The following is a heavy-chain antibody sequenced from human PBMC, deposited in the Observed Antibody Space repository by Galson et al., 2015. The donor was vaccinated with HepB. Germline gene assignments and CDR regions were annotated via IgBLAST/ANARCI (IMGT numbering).Heavy chain of an antibody. D-gene: IGHD3-10*01. CDR2: IWYDGSNK. CDR3: AREGTPPAPGFDY. Sequence: SLRLSCAASGFTFSSYGMHWVRQAPGKGLEWVAVIWYDGSNKYYADSVKGRFTISRDNSKNTLYLQMNSLRAEDTAVYYCAREGTPPAPGFDYWGQGTLVTVSS. V-gene: IGHV3-33*01. J-gene: IGHJ4*02. CDR1: GFTFSSYG.